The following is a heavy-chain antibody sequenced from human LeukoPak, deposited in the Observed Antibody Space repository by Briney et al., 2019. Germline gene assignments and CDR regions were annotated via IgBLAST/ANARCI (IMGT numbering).Heavy chain of an antibody. Sequence: GGSLRHSCAASGFTLSSYRMNWVRPAPGKGLEWVSSISGSSTYIYYADSVKGRFTSSRDNAKNSLFLQLNSLRAEDTALYYCARDLAAAVGGTFDIWGQGTMVTVSS. J-gene: IGHJ3*02. D-gene: IGHD6-13*01. CDR2: ISGSSTYI. CDR3: ARDLAAAVGGTFDI. CDR1: GFTLSSYR. V-gene: IGHV3-21*01.